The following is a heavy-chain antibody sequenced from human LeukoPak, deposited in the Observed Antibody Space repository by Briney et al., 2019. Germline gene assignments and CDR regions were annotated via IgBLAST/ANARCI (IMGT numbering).Heavy chain of an antibody. V-gene: IGHV3-7*01. CDR3: ARDRVARFDY. J-gene: IGHJ4*02. CDR2: IKEDGSEK. D-gene: IGHD2-15*01. CDR1: GFTFSRHW. Sequence: PGGSLRLSCAASGFTFSRHWMSWVRQAPGKGLEWVANIKEDGSEKYCVDSVKGRFTISRDNAKNSLYLQMNSLRAEDTAVYYCARDRVARFDYWGQGTLVTVSS.